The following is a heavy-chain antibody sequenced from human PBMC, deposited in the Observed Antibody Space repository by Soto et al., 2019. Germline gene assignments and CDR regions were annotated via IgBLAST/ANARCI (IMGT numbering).Heavy chain of an antibody. CDR1: GGSISSYY. CDR3: ARGYDFWSGYYLYYYYGMDV. CDR2: IYYSGST. Sequence: SETLSLTCTVSGGSISSYYWSWIRQPPGKGLEWIGYIYYSGSTNYNPSLKSGVTISVDTSKNQFSLKLSSVTAADTAVYYCARGYDFWSGYYLYYYYGMDVWGQGTTVTVSS. D-gene: IGHD3-3*01. J-gene: IGHJ6*02. V-gene: IGHV4-59*01.